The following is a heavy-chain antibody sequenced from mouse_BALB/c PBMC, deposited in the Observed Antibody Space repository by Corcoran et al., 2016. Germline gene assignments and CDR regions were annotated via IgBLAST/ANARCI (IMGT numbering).Heavy chain of an antibody. CDR1: GFNIKDTY. CDR2: IDPANGNT. CDR3: ANWDWYFDV. V-gene: IGHV14-3*02. D-gene: IGHD4-1*01. Sequence: EVQLQQSGAELVKPGASVKLSCTASGFNIKDTYMHWVKQRPEQGLEWIGRIDPANGNTKYDTKFQGKATITADTYSNTAYLQLSSLTSEDTAVYYCANWDWYFDVWGAGTTVTVSS. J-gene: IGHJ1*01.